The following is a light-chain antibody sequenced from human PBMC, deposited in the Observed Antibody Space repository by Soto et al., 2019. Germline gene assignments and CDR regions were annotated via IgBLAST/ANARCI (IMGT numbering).Light chain of an antibody. CDR1: SSNIGSNY. V-gene: IGLV1-47*01. Sequence: QSVLTQPPSASGTPGQRVTISCSGSSSNIGSNYVYWYQQLPGTAPKLLIYRNNQRPSGVPDRLSGSKSDTSASLAISGLRSEDEADYYCATWDDSLSGHWVFGGGTKVTVL. CDR3: ATWDDSLSGHWV. J-gene: IGLJ3*02. CDR2: RNN.